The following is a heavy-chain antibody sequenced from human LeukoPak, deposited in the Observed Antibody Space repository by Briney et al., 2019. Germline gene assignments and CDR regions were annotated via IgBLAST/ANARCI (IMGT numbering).Heavy chain of an antibody. CDR2: ISPYKGNT. D-gene: IGHD2-2*01. CDR1: GYTFTSYG. J-gene: IGHJ5*02. CDR3: ARDGVPAAVSSPGRFDH. Sequence: ASVTVSCKASGYTFTSYGISWVRQAPGQGLEWMGWISPYKGNTNYAQTLQGRVTMTTDTSTSTAYMELRSLRLDDTAVYYCARDGVPAAVSSPGRFDHWGLGTLVTVSS. V-gene: IGHV1-18*01.